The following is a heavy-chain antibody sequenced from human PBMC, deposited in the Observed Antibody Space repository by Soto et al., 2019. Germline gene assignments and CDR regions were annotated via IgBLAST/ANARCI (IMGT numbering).Heavy chain of an antibody. CDR1: GYPLTSYG. D-gene: IGHD2-15*01. CDR2: ISAYNGNT. Sequence: XSVKVSCTASGYPLTSYGIIWVRQTPGQGLEWMGWISAYNGNTNYAQKLQGRVTMTTDTSTSTAYMELRSLRSDDTAVYYCAREADGGGYYYYYGMDVWGQGTTVTVSS. J-gene: IGHJ6*02. CDR3: AREADGGGYYYYYGMDV. V-gene: IGHV1-18*04.